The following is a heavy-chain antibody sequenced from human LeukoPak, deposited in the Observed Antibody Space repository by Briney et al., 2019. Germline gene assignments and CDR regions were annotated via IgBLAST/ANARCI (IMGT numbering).Heavy chain of an antibody. CDR1: GGSISTYY. D-gene: IGHD3-22*01. V-gene: IGHV4-59*01. J-gene: IGHJ1*01. CDR2: VYYSGST. Sequence: SETLSLTCTVSGGSISTYYWNWIRQPPGKGLAWIGYVYYSGSTNYSPSLKSRVTISVDTSKNEFSLKLYSVTAADTAVYYCARDSFDSSGSHAEYFQRWGQGTLVTVSS. CDR3: ARDSFDSSGSHAEYFQR.